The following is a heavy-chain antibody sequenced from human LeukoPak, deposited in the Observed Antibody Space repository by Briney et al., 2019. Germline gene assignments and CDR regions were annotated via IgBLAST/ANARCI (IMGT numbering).Heavy chain of an antibody. J-gene: IGHJ4*02. CDR3: ARGTSALDY. D-gene: IGHD1-7*01. V-gene: IGHV3-21*01. Sequence: GGSLRLSCAASGFTFSDYWMTWVRQAPGKGLEWVSSISSSSNYIYYADSVKGRFTISRDNAKNSLYLQMNSLRAEDMAVYYCARGTSALDYWGQGTLVTVSS. CDR1: GFTFSDYW. CDR2: ISSSSNYI.